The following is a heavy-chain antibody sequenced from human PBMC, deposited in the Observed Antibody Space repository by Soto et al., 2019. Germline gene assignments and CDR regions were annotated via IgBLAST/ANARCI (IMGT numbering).Heavy chain of an antibody. V-gene: IGHV4-59*08. CDR3: ARHYPIDYDFWSGYTGYYYMDV. CDR1: GGSISSYY. CDR2: IYYSGST. Sequence: SETLSLTCTVSGGSISSYYWSWIRQPPGKGLEWIGYIYYSGSTNYNPSLKSRVTISVDTSKNQFSLKLSSVTAADTAVYYCARHYPIDYDFWSGYTGYYYMDVWGKGTTVTVSS. J-gene: IGHJ6*03. D-gene: IGHD3-3*01.